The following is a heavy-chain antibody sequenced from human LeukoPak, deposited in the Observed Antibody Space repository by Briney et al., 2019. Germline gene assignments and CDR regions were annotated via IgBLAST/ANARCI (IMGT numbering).Heavy chain of an antibody. CDR2: FYYSGST. D-gene: IGHD1-14*01. CDR3: ARQGTSSVPHYFGF. CDR1: GGSVSGYY. J-gene: IGHJ4*02. V-gene: IGHV4-59*08. Sequence: SETLSLTCTVSGGSVSGYYWSWIRQSPGKGLEWIGYFYYSGSTNYNPSLTSRLTISVDTSKNQFSLKLNSVTAADTAVYYCARQGTSSVPHYFGFWGQGTLVTVSS.